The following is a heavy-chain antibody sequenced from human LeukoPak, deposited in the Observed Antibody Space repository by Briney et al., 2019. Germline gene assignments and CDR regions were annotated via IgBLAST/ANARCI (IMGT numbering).Heavy chain of an antibody. Sequence: SETLSLTCTVSGGSLSSYYWSWIRQPAGKGLEWIGPISTSGTTNYNPSLKSRVTMSVDTSKNQFSLRLSSVTAADTAVYYCAKEGRGSTPGYWGQGILVTVSS. CDR2: ISTSGTT. CDR1: GGSLSSYY. V-gene: IGHV4-4*07. CDR3: AKEGRGSTPGY. J-gene: IGHJ4*02. D-gene: IGHD2-15*01.